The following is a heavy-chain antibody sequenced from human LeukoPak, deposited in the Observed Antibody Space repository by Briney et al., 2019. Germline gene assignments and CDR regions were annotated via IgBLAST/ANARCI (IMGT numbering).Heavy chain of an antibody. Sequence: PSETLSLTCTVSGGSISSYYWSCIRQTPGKGLEWMGYIYYSGSTNYNPSLKSRVTISLDTSKNPFSLKLSSVTAADTAVYYCARVHSSGYYVDWYFDLWGRGTLVTVSS. CDR3: ARVHSSGYYVDWYFDL. CDR1: GGSISSYY. J-gene: IGHJ2*01. D-gene: IGHD3-22*01. CDR2: IYYSGST. V-gene: IGHV4-59*01.